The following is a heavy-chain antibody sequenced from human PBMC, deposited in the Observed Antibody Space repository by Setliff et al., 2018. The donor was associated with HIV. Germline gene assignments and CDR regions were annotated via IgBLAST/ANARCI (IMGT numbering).Heavy chain of an antibody. CDR3: ASGCLIGGSGPCRNFEF. CDR1: RYTFSNYD. Sequence: SVQVSCKASRYTFSNYDVNWVRQATGRGLEWMAWMNPISDHRGYAQKFQGRLTMTKDTSTSTVYMELSSLKSDDTAVYYCASGCLIGGSGPCRNFEFWGQGTLVTVSS. CDR2: MNPISDHR. V-gene: IGHV1-8*02. D-gene: IGHD3-9*01. J-gene: IGHJ4*02.